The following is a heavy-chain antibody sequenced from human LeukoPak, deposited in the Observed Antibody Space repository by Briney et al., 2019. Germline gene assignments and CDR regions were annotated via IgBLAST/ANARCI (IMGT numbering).Heavy chain of an antibody. CDR2: IISSSSII. D-gene: IGHD6-6*01. J-gene: IGHJ4*02. V-gene: IGHV3-21*01. Sequence: GGSLRLSCAASGFTFSTYTMNWVRQAPGQGLEWVSSIISSSSIIYYADSVKGRFTISRDNAKNSLYLQMNSLRAEDTAVYYCARDPWGSSSYWGQGILVTVSS. CDR3: ARDPWGSSSY. CDR1: GFTFSTYT.